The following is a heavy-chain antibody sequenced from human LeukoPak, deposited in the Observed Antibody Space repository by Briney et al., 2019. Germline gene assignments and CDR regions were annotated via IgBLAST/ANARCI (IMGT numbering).Heavy chain of an antibody. CDR3: ARVEGIATVELDY. D-gene: IGHD4-4*01. CDR2: INPNSGGT. CDR1: GYTFTGYY. J-gene: IGHJ4*02. V-gene: IGHV1-2*02. Sequence: ASVKVSCKASGYTFTGYYMHWVRQAPGQGLEWMGWINPNSGGTNYAQKFRGRVTMTRDTSISTAYMELSRLRSDDTAVYYCARVEGIATVELDYWGQGTLVTVSS.